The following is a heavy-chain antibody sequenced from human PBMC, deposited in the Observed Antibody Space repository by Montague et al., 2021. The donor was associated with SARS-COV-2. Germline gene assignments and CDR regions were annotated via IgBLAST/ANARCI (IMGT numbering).Heavy chain of an antibody. Sequence: SETLSLTCTVSGGSISSYYWSWIRQPPGKGLEWIGYIYYSGSTNYNPSLKSRVTISVDTSKNQFSLKLSSVTAADTAVYYCARVEAGACSGGSWYSSWFDPWGQGTLVTVSS. J-gene: IGHJ5*02. V-gene: IGHV4-59*08. D-gene: IGHD2-15*01. CDR3: ARVEAGACSGGSWYSSWFDP. CDR1: GGSISSYY. CDR2: IYYSGST.